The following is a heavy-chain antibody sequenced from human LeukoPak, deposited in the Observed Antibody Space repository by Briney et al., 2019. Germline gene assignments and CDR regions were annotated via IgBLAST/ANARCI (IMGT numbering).Heavy chain of an antibody. Sequence: SVKVSCKASGGTFSSYAISWVRQAPGQGLEWMGGIIPIFGTANYAQKFQGRVTITADESTSTAYMELSSLRSEDTAVYYCARDGDSSSWRLYYFDYWGQGTLVTVSS. CDR2: IIPIFGTA. V-gene: IGHV1-69*13. CDR3: ARDGDSSSWRLYYFDY. J-gene: IGHJ4*02. D-gene: IGHD6-13*01. CDR1: GGTFSSYA.